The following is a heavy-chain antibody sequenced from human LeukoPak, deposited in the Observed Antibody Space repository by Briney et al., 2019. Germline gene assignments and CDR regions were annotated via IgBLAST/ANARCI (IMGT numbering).Heavy chain of an antibody. CDR2: FDPEDRKT. CDR1: GYTLTEFS. Sequence: ASVKVSCKVSGYTLTEFSIHWVRQAPGKGLEWMGGFDPEDRKTVYAEKFQGRVTLTEDTSTDTAYMELSSLRSEDTAVYFCATDSSGSGTYYMDAFYIWGQGTMVTVSS. V-gene: IGHV1-24*01. D-gene: IGHD3-10*01. J-gene: IGHJ3*02. CDR3: ATDSSGSGTYYMDAFYI.